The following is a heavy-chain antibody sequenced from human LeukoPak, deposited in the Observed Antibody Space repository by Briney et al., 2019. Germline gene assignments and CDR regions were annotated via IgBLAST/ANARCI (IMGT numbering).Heavy chain of an antibody. CDR2: IIPMFGTT. CDR1: GGTFSNYA. Sequence: ASVKVSCKASGGTFSNYAISWVRQAPGQGLEWMRRIIPMFGTTNYAQKFQGRVTITTDESTSTAYMEVSSLRIEDTAVYYCASVTVTTWAPDGHMDVWGKGTTVTVSS. J-gene: IGHJ6*03. D-gene: IGHD4-11*01. V-gene: IGHV1-69*05. CDR3: ASVTVTTWAPDGHMDV.